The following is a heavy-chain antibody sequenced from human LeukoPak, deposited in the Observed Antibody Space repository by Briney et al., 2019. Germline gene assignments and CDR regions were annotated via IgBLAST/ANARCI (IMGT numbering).Heavy chain of an antibody. J-gene: IGHJ5*02. CDR2: IWYDGSNK. V-gene: IGHV3-33*01. CDR3: ARDQDGVTSRYNWFDP. Sequence: GVSLTLSCAASGFTFSSYGMHGVRQAPGKGREWVAVIWYDGSNKFYADSVKGRFTISRDNSKNTLYLQMNSLRAEDTAVYYCARDQDGVTSRYNWFDPWGQGTLVTVSS. CDR1: GFTFSSYG. D-gene: IGHD2-21*02.